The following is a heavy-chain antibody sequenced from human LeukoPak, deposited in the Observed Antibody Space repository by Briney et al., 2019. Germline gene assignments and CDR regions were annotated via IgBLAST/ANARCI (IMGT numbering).Heavy chain of an antibody. J-gene: IGHJ4*02. CDR3: ANDGRGSYTFDH. CDR1: GFPFGSYG. Sequence: PGGSLRLSCAASGFPFGSYGMSWVRQAPGRGLEWVSAISGGAFSTYYADSVKGRFTISRDNSKNTLYLQMNSLRAEDTAVYYCANDGRGSYTFDHWGQGTLVTVSS. V-gene: IGHV3-23*01. CDR2: ISGGAFST. D-gene: IGHD1-26*01.